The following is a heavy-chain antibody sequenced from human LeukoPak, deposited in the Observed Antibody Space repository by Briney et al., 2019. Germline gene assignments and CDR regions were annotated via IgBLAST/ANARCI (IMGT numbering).Heavy chain of an antibody. J-gene: IGHJ4*02. CDR2: ISWNSGSI. V-gene: IGHV3-9*01. CDR1: GFTFSDYW. D-gene: IGHD3-10*01. Sequence: PGGSLRLSCVASGFTFSDYWMSWVRQAPGKGLEWVSGISWNSGSIGYADSVKGRFTISRDNAKNSLYLQMNSLRAEDTALYYCAKDIFTMVRGVVDYWGQGTLVTVSS. CDR3: AKDIFTMVRGVVDY.